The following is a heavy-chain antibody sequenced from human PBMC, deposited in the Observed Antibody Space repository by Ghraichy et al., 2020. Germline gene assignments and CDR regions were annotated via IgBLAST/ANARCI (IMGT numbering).Heavy chain of an antibody. Sequence: LSLTCSASGFTFSSHAMHWVRQAPGKGLEYVSGISNNGGSTYYADSVKGRFTISRDNSKNTLYLQMSSLRTEDTAVYYCVRGQYSSGWYAGDYWGQGTLVTVSS. J-gene: IGHJ4*02. CDR3: VRGQYSSGWYAGDY. CDR1: GFTFSSHA. CDR2: ISNNGGST. D-gene: IGHD6-19*01. V-gene: IGHV3-64D*06.